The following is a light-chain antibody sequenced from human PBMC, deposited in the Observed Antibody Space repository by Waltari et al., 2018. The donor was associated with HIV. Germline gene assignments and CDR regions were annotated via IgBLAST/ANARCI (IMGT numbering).Light chain of an antibody. V-gene: IGKV1-39*01. CDR3: QQSYSVPFT. Sequence: DIQMTQSPSSLSASVGDRVTIACRASQSIATYLNWYHQKPGKAPKLVIYATSALQSGVPSRFSGSGSETDFTLTIGSLQPEDFGTYYCQQSYSVPFTFGPGTKVDIK. J-gene: IGKJ3*01. CDR1: QSIATY. CDR2: ATS.